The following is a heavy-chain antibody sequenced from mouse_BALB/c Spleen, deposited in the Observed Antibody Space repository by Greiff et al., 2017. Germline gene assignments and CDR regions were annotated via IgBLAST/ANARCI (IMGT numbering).Heavy chain of an antibody. CDR2: ISSGGSYT. CDR3: ARHGTTVEGTWYFDV. V-gene: IGHV5-9-3*01. J-gene: IGHJ1*01. D-gene: IGHD1-1*01. Sequence: EVQRVESGGGLVKPGGSLKLSCAASGFTFSSYAMSWVRQTPEKRLEWVATISSGGSYTYYPDSVKGRFTISRDNAKNTLYLQMSSLRSEDTAMYYCARHGTTVEGTWYFDVWGAGTTVTVSS. CDR1: GFTFSSYA.